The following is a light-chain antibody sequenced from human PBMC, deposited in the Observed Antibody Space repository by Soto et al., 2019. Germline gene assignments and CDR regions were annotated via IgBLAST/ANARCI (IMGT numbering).Light chain of an antibody. CDR2: DAS. J-gene: IGKJ3*01. Sequence: DIPMTQSPSSLSASVGDRVTITCQASQDISNNLNWYQQKPGKAPKSLIYDASNLETGVPSRFSGSGSGTDFTFTISSLQPEDIATYYCQQYDNLPLTFGPGTKVDIK. V-gene: IGKV1-33*01. CDR3: QQYDNLPLT. CDR1: QDISNN.